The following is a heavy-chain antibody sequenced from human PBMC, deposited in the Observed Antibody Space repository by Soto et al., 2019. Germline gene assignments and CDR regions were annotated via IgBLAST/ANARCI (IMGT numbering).Heavy chain of an antibody. J-gene: IGHJ4*02. D-gene: IGHD5-18*01. Sequence: QVQLVQSGAEVKKPGASMKVSCKASGYTFTSYAITWVRQAPGQGLEWMGWISVYNGNTNYAQKLQGRVTMTTDTSTSTAYMELRSLSSDVTSVYYWSRGVGSGYSYVYDYWGQGTLVTVAS. CDR2: ISVYNGNT. V-gene: IGHV1-18*01. CDR1: GYTFTSYA. CDR3: SRGVGSGYSYVYDY.